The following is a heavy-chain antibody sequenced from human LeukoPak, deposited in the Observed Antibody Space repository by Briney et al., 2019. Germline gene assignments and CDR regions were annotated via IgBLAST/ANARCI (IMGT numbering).Heavy chain of an antibody. D-gene: IGHD3-16*02. CDR2: ISAYNGNT. V-gene: IGHV1-18*01. CDR1: GYTFTSYG. Sequence: ASVKVSCKASGYTFTSYGISWVRRAPGQGLEWMGWISAYNGNTNYAQKLQGRVTMTTDTSTSTAYMELRSLRSDDTAVYYCARGPYDYVWGSYPKNDYWGQGTLVTVSS. CDR3: ARGPYDYVWGSYPKNDY. J-gene: IGHJ4*02.